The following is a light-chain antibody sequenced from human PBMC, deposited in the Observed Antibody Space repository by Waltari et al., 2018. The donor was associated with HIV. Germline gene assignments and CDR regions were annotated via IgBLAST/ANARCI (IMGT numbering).Light chain of an antibody. CDR2: VTS. J-gene: IGLJ2*01. Sequence: QSVLTQPPSVSGAPGQGVTIPCTGSSSHIGAGYDVHWSQQLPGTAPKLLIYVTSNRPSGVPDRFSGSKSGTSASLAITGLQAEDEADYYCQSYDSSLSVVVFGGGTKLTVL. CDR1: SSHIGAGYD. CDR3: QSYDSSLSVVV. V-gene: IGLV1-40*01.